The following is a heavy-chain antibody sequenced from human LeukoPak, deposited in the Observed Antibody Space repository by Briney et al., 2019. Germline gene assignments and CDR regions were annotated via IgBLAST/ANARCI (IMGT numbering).Heavy chain of an antibody. D-gene: IGHD2-15*01. CDR3: ARGPYCSGGTCYSLGEFDP. Sequence: GGSLRVSCAASGFTFRRYAMSWVRQAPGKGLEWVSSISGSGNSTYFADSVKGRFTISRDNSKNTLYLQMNSLRAEDTAVFYCARGPYCSGGTCYSLGEFDPWGQGTLVTGSS. V-gene: IGHV3-23*01. CDR1: GFTFRRYA. CDR2: ISGSGNST. J-gene: IGHJ5*02.